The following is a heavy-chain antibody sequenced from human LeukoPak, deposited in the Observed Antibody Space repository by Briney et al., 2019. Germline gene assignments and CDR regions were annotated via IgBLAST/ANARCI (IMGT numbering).Heavy chain of an antibody. CDR1: GGSFSGYY. CDR3: ARQGSGSYYNGFVGNWFDP. Sequence: SETLSLTCAVYGGSFSGYYWSWIRQPAGKGLEWLGRIYTSGTTDYNPSLKSRVTISVDTSKNQFSLKLSSVTAADTAVYYCARQGSGSYYNGFVGNWFDPWGQGTLVTVSS. V-gene: IGHV4-59*10. CDR2: IYTSGTT. J-gene: IGHJ5*02. D-gene: IGHD3-10*01.